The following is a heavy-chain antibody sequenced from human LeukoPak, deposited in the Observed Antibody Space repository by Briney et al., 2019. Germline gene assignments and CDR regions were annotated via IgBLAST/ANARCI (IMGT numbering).Heavy chain of an antibody. CDR1: GFTFSSYA. CDR3: AREGITGTRDYFDY. V-gene: IGHV3-64*01. CDR2: ISSNGGST. D-gene: IGHD1-20*01. Sequence: GGSLRLSCAASGFTFSSYAMHWVRQAPGKGLEYVSAISSNGGSTYYANSVKGRFTISRDNSKHTLYLQMGSLRAEDMAVYYCAREGITGTRDYFDYWGQGTLVTVSS. J-gene: IGHJ4*02.